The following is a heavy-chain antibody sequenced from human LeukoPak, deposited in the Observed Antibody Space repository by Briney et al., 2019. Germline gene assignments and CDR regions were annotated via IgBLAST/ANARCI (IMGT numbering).Heavy chain of an antibody. Sequence: ASVKLSCKASGYRFTSYYMHWVRQAPGPRHEWMGIINPSGGSPTYAQKFQGRVTMTGNTSTSTVYMELTSLRSEDTAVYYCVRGIPLFDYWGQGTLVTVSS. CDR3: VRGIPLFDY. CDR2: INPSGGSP. CDR1: GYRFTSYY. J-gene: IGHJ4*02. V-gene: IGHV1-46*01.